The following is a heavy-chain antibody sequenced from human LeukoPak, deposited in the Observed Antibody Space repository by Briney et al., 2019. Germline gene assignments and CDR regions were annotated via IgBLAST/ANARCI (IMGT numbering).Heavy chain of an antibody. CDR1: GFTFSGSA. Sequence: GGSLRLSCAASGFTFSGSAMHWVRQASGKGLEWVGRTRSKANSYATAYAASVKGRFTISRDDSKNTAYLQMNSLKTEDTAVYYCTRFNRVVPAADNRDYYYMDVWGKGTTVTVSS. J-gene: IGHJ6*03. CDR3: TRFNRVVPAADNRDYYYMDV. D-gene: IGHD2-2*01. CDR2: TRSKANSYAT. V-gene: IGHV3-73*01.